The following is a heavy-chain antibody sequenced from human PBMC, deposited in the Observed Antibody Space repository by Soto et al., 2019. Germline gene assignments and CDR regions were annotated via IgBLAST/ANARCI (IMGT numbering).Heavy chain of an antibody. CDR1: GFIFSSDA. CDR3: ARSKYYYDTSDYLDY. Sequence: GGSLRLSCAASGFIFSSDAMHWVRQAPGKGLEWVTVISYHGNDKYYADSVKGRFTISRDNSKNTLYLQMNSLRAEDTAVYFCARSKYYYDTSDYLDYWGQGTLVTVSS. D-gene: IGHD3-22*01. J-gene: IGHJ4*02. CDR2: ISYHGNDK. V-gene: IGHV3-30-3*01.